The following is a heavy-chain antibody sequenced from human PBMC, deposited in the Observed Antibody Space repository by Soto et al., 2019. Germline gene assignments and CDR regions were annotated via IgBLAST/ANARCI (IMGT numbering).Heavy chain of an antibody. CDR3: ARASGRGWYNWFDP. Sequence: EASVKVSCKASGDTFSSHGISWVRQAPGQGLECMGGIIPKFGTTNYAQKFRGRVTITADESTSTAYMEVSSLRYEDTAVYYCARASGRGWYNWFDPWGRGTLVTVSS. V-gene: IGHV1-69*13. J-gene: IGHJ5*02. CDR2: IIPKFGTT. CDR1: GDTFSSHG. D-gene: IGHD6-19*01.